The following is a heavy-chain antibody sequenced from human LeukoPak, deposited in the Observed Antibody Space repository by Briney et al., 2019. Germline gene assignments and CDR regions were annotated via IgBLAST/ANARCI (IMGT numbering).Heavy chain of an antibody. V-gene: IGHV3-7*01. J-gene: IGHJ6*02. D-gene: IGHD5-18*01. CDR2: IKQDGSEK. Sequence: PGGSLTLSCAASGFTFSSYWMSCVRQAPGKGLEWVANIKQDGSEKYYVDSVKGRFTISRDNAKNSLYLQMNSLRAEETAVYYCARDGVDTAMVFGMDVWGQGTTVTVSS. CDR3: ARDGVDTAMVFGMDV. CDR1: GFTFSSYW.